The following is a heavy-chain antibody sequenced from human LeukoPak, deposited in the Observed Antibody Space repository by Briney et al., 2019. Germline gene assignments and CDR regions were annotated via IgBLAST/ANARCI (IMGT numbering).Heavy chain of an antibody. CDR2: IWNDENNK. D-gene: IGHD2-15*01. CDR3: ARRMGGSCSGSCLDY. J-gene: IGHJ4*02. Sequence: HPGGSLRLSCAASGFTFSNYGMHWVRQAPGKGLEWVAFIWNDENNKYYADSVKGRFTISRDNSENTLYLQMNSLRAEDTAVYYCARRMGGSCSGSCLDYWGQGTLVTVSS. CDR1: GFTFSNYG. V-gene: IGHV3-33*08.